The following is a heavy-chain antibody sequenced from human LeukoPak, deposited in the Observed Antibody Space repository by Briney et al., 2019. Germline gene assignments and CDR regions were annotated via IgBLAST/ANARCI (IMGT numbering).Heavy chain of an antibody. J-gene: IGHJ6*03. V-gene: IGHV1-8*01. CDR2: MNPNSGNT. D-gene: IGHD6-19*01. Sequence: ASVKVSCKASGYTFTSYDINWVRQATGQGLEWMGWMNPNSGNTGYAQKFQGRVTMTRNTSISTAYMELGSLRSEDTAVYYCARGDSGWYYYYYYMDVWGKGTTVTVSS. CDR3: ARGDSGWYYYYYYMDV. CDR1: GYTFTSYD.